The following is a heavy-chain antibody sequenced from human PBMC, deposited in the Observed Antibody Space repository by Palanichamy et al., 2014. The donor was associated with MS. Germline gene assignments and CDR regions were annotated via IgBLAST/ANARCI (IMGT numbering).Heavy chain of an antibody. CDR1: GFTFSSYW. D-gene: IGHD3-10*01. CDR3: ARFSGSYYYGMDV. J-gene: IGHJ6*02. Sequence: EVQLVESGGGLVQPGGSLRLSCAASGFTFSSYWMSWVRQAPGKGLEWVANIKQDGSEKYYVDSVKGRFTISRDNAKNSLYLQMNGLRAEDTAVYYCARFSGSYYYGMDVWGQGTTVTVSS. V-gene: IGHV3-7*03. CDR2: IKQDGSEK.